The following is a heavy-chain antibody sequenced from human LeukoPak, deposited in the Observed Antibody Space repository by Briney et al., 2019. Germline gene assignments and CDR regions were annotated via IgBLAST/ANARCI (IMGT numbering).Heavy chain of an antibody. CDR2: ISYGGAT. CDR3: ARHGGTLDYFDS. D-gene: IGHD1-26*01. V-gene: IGHV4-59*08. Sequence: SETLSLTCSVSNGSISTYYWSRIRQSPGKGLEWIGYISYGGATTYNPSLKRRVTISVDSPKNHFSLRLTSLTAADTALYYCARHGGTLDYFDSWGPGSLVTVSS. CDR1: NGSISTYY. J-gene: IGHJ4*02.